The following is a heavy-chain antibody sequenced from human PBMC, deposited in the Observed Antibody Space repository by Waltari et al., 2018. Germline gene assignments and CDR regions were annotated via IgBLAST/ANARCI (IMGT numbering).Heavy chain of an antibody. D-gene: IGHD2-15*01. CDR1: GFSFTSYW. Sequence: EVQVVESGGDLVQPGGSLRLSCVASGFSFTSYWMRWVRQAPGKGLEWMANVKEDGSAKTYMDSVKGRFTISRDNAQNSVFLQMNNLRVEDTAVYYCVRDKPYGSYDIWGQGTMVTVSS. J-gene: IGHJ3*02. CDR2: VKEDGSAK. CDR3: VRDKPYGSYDI. V-gene: IGHV3-7*01.